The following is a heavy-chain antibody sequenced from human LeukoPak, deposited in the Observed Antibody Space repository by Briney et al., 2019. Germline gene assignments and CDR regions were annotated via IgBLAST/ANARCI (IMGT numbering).Heavy chain of an antibody. CDR1: GGSISSYY. Sequence: SETLSLTCTVSGGSISSYYWSWIRQPPGKGLEWIGFIYDSGSTNYNPSLKSRVTISVDTSKNQFSLKLRSVTAADTAVFYCVRLFSAWEIDIWAKGQWSPSLQ. J-gene: IGHJ3*02. CDR3: VRLFSAWEIDI. CDR2: IYDSGST. D-gene: IGHD6-19*01. V-gene: IGHV4-59*01.